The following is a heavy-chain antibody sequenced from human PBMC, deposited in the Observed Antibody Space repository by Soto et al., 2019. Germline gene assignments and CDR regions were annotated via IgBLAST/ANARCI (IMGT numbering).Heavy chain of an antibody. V-gene: IGHV4-59*01. CDR1: GASIRSYY. CDR3: ARARDGYRMPYYFDY. J-gene: IGHJ4*02. Sequence: PSETLSLTCTVSGASIRSYYWSWIRQPPGKGLEWIGYIYYSGGTNYNPSLKSRVTISVDTSKNQFSLKLSSVTAADTAVYYCARARDGYRMPYYFDYWGQGTLVTV. D-gene: IGHD5-12*01. CDR2: IYYSGGT.